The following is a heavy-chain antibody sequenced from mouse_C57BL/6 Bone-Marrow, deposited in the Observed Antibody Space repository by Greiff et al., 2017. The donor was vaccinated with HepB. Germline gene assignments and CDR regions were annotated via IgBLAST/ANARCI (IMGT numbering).Heavy chain of an antibody. V-gene: IGHV1-85*01. CDR3: ARRSPTRGFAY. CDR2: IYPRDGST. J-gene: IGHJ3*01. CDR1: GYTFTSYD. Sequence: QVQLQQSGPELVKPGASVKLSCKASGYTFTSYDINWVKQRPGQGLEWIGWIYPRDGSTKYNEKFKGKATLTVDTSSSTAYMELHSLTSEDAAVYFCARRSPTRGFAYWGQGTLVTVSA. D-gene: IGHD2-10*01.